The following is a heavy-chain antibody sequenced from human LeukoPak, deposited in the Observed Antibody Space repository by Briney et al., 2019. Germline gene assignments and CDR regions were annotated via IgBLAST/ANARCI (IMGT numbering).Heavy chain of an antibody. CDR3: ARSGRYCSGGSCYQEASLDY. CDR1: GFTFSGSA. CDR2: IRSEANSYAT. D-gene: IGHD2-15*01. V-gene: IGHV3-73*01. Sequence: GGSLRLSCAASGFTFSGSAMHWVRQASGKGLEWVGRIRSEANSYATAYAASVKGRFTISRDDSKNTAYLQMNSLRAEDTAVYYCARSGRYCSGGSCYQEASLDYWGQGTLVTVSS. J-gene: IGHJ4*02.